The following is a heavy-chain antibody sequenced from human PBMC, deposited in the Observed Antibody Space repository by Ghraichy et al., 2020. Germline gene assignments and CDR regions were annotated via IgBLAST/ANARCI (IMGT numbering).Heavy chain of an antibody. CDR1: GFTFSDFY. V-gene: IGHV3-11*03. J-gene: IGHJ6*02. D-gene: IGHD2-15*01. Sequence: GGSLRLSCAGSGFTFSDFYMTWTRQAPGKGLEWVSYIDSSSSLIDYADSVKGRFTISRDNAKNSLYLQMNSLSAEDTAVYYCARSGVGCYSPGCMYYTMDVWGQGTTVTVSS. CDR2: IDSSSSLI. CDR3: ARSGVGCYSPGCMYYTMDV.